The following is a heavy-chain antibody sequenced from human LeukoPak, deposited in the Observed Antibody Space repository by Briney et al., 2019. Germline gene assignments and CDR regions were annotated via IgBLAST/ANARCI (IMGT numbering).Heavy chain of an antibody. D-gene: IGHD3-22*01. CDR2: VNTVSSYI. CDR1: GLTFSSYS. V-gene: IGHV3-21*01. CDR3: ARLRRNSDSGGYSYYYDY. J-gene: IGHJ4*02. Sequence: GGSLRLSCAASGLTFSSYSFNWVRQAPGKGLEWVSSVNTVSSYIYYVDSVKGRFTISRDNVKNSLYLQMNSLRVGDTAVYYCARLRRNSDSGGYSYYYDYWGPGTLVTVSS.